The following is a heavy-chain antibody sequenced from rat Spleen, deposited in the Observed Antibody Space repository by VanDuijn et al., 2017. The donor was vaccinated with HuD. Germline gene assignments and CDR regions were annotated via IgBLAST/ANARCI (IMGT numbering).Heavy chain of an antibody. V-gene: IGHV3-3*01. CDR2: INSAGTT. J-gene: IGHJ3*01. D-gene: IGHD1-12*02. Sequence: EVQLQESGPGLVKPSQSLSLPCSVSGHSISSTYRWKWIRKFPGNKLEWLGYINSAGTTIYSPSLKSPIPITRDTSKNHFFLQVNSVTTDDTATYYCARSDGVHYFLPFADWGQGSLVTVSS. CDR3: ARSDGVHYFLPFAD. CDR1: GHSISSTYR.